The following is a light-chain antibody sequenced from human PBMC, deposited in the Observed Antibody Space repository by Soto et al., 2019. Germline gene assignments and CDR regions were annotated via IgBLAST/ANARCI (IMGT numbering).Light chain of an antibody. CDR3: HQRKSWPRT. CDR1: QTISRS. V-gene: IGKV3-11*01. Sequence: DIVLTQSPATLSVSPGERATLSCRASQTISRSLAWYQQKPGQAPRLLIYDTSNRATGIPARFSGSGSGTDFTLTISSLEPEDFAVYYCHQRKSWPRTFGQGTKVDIK. CDR2: DTS. J-gene: IGKJ1*01.